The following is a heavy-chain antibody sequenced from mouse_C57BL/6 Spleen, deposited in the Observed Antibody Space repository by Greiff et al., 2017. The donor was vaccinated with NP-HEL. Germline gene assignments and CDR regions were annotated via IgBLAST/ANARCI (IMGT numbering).Heavy chain of an antibody. CDR2: IYPRDGST. Sequence: QVQLQQSDAELVKPGASVKISCKVSGYTFTDHTIHLMKQRPEQGLEWIGYIYPRDGSTKYNEKFKGKATLTADKSSSTAYMQLNSLTSEDSAVYFCARSSLYYYGSSYAMDYWGQGTSVTVSS. D-gene: IGHD1-1*01. V-gene: IGHV1-78*01. CDR3: ARSSLYYYGSSYAMDY. J-gene: IGHJ4*01. CDR1: GYTFTDHT.